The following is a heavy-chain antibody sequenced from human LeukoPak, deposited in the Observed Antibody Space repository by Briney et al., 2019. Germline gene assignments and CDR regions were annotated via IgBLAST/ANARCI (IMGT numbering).Heavy chain of an antibody. Sequence: XRLSCAASGXTFSSYAMSWVRQAPGKGREWVSAISGSGGSTYYADSVKGRFTISRDNSKNTLYLQMNSLRAEDTAVYYCAKLDVVVPAAPFDYWGQGTLVTVSS. CDR3: AKLDVVVPAAPFDY. V-gene: IGHV3-23*01. D-gene: IGHD2-2*01. CDR2: ISGSGGST. J-gene: IGHJ4*02. CDR1: GXTFSSYA.